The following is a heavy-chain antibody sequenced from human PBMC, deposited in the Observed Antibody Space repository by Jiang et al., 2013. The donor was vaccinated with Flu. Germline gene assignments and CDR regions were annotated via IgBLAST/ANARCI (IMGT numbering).Heavy chain of an antibody. CDR3: TRSPTWNYPYSFDY. CDR2: INTNTGNP. Sequence: SGAEVKKPGASVRISCKAFGYIFTNYAINWVRQAPGQGLEWMGWINTNTGNPTYAQDFTGRFVFSLDTSVDTAYLQISSLKAEDTALYFCTRSPTWNYPYSFDYWGRGTLVTVSS. J-gene: IGHJ4*02. V-gene: IGHV7-4-1*02. D-gene: IGHD1-7*01. CDR1: GYIFTNYA.